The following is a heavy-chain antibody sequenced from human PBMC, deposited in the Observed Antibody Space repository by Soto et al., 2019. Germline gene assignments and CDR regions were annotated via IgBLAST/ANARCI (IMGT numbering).Heavy chain of an antibody. D-gene: IGHD1-26*01. CDR2: IHHSGST. Sequence: QVQLQQWGAGLLRPSETLSLTCAVYGGSFSDYYWTWIRQPPGKGLEWIGEIHHSGSTIYNPSLKSRGTISVETSKSHSSLEMTSMTAADTAVYYCARASGNYPFDFWGQGTLGTVSS. CDR1: GGSFSDYY. J-gene: IGHJ4*02. V-gene: IGHV4-34*01. CDR3: ARASGNYPFDF.